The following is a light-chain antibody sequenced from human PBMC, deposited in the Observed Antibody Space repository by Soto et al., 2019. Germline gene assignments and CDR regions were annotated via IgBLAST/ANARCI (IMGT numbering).Light chain of an antibody. J-gene: IGLJ2*01. CDR1: SRDIGGHNF. CDR3: RSCTGNITPVV. CDR2: EVT. V-gene: IGLV2-14*01. Sequence: QSALTQPASVSGTPGQSITISCTGTSRDIGGHNFVSWYQQHPGKAPKLLISEVTSRPSGVSNRFSGSKSGNTASLTISGLRAEEEAHYYCRSCTGNITPVVFGGGTKLTVL.